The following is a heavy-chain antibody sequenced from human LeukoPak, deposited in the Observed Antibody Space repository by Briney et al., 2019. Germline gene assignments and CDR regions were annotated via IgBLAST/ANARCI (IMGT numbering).Heavy chain of an antibody. CDR3: ARDGVVVVAATLDY. Sequence: ASVKVSCKASGGTLSSYDISWVRQAPGQGLEWMGRIIPILGIANYAQKFQGRVTITADKSTSTAYMELSSLRSEDTAVYYCARDGVVVVAATLDYWGQGTLVTVSS. J-gene: IGHJ4*02. D-gene: IGHD2-15*01. CDR1: GGTLSSYD. CDR2: IIPILGIA. V-gene: IGHV1-69*04.